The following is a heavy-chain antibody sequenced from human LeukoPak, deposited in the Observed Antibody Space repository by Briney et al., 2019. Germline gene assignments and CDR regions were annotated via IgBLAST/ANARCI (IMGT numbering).Heavy chain of an antibody. CDR1: GYTFTGYY. V-gene: IGHV1-2*02. D-gene: IGHD2-15*01. Sequence: ASVKVSCKASGYTFTGYYMHWVRQAPGQGLEWMGWINPSSGGTNYAQKFQGRVTMTRDTSISTAYMELSRLRSDDTAVYYCARGTPIGYCSGGSFQDAFDIWGQGTMVTVSS. J-gene: IGHJ3*02. CDR3: ARGTPIGYCSGGSFQDAFDI. CDR2: INPSSGGT.